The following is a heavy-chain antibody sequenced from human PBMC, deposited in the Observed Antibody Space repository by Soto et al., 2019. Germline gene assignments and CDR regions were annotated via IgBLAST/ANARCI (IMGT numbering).Heavy chain of an antibody. CDR3: AKSWGRFAH. CDR2: VIYSGGTT. V-gene: IGHV3-23*01. J-gene: IGHJ5*02. D-gene: IGHD7-27*01. Sequence: GGSLRISCAASGFSFSSFAMSWVRQAPGKGLEWVSAVIYSGGTTYYVDSVKGRFSISRDNSRNTLYLQMEGLRAADTALYYCAKSWGRFAHWGQGTQVTVSS. CDR1: GFSFSSFA.